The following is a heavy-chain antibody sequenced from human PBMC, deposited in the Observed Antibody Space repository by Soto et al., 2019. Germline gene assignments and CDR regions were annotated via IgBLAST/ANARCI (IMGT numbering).Heavy chain of an antibody. CDR2: ISAYNGNT. D-gene: IGHD2-21*02. J-gene: IGHJ4*02. V-gene: IGHV1-18*01. CDR3: ARAPYWGGDCYLFGFDY. CDR1: GYTFTSYG. Sequence: QVQLVQSGAEVKKPGASVKVSCKASGYTFTSYGISWVRQAPGQGLEWMGWISAYNGNTNYAQKLQGRVTMTTDTSTSTAYMELRSLRADDTAVYYCARAPYWGGDCYLFGFDYWGQGTLVTVSS.